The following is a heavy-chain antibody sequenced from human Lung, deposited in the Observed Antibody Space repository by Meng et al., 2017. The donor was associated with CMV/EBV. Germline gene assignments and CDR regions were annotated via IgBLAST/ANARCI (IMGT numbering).Heavy chain of an antibody. CDR3: ASFPPPGKQWLVTDY. D-gene: IGHD6-19*01. CDR2: IYHSGST. CDR1: GGSIRSSKW. Sequence: QVPLQEAGPGLVKPSGTRSLTCAALGGSIRSSKWWSWVRQPPGKGLEWIGEIYHSGSTNYNPSLKSRVTISVDKSKNQFSLKLSSVTAADTAVYYCASFPPPGKQWLVTDYWGQGTLVTVSS. J-gene: IGHJ4*02. V-gene: IGHV4-4*02.